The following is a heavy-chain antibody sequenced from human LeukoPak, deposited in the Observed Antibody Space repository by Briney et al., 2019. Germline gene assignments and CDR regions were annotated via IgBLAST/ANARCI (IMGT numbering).Heavy chain of an antibody. CDR2: ISSNGGST. Sequence: GGSLRLSCSASGFTFSRYAMHWVRQAPGKGLEYVSAISSNGGSTYYADSVKGRFTISRDNSKNTLYLQMSSLRAEDTAVYYCAKASRGYSYGPFDYWGQGTLVNVSS. D-gene: IGHD5-18*01. CDR3: AKASRGYSYGPFDY. V-gene: IGHV3-64D*06. CDR1: GFTFSRYA. J-gene: IGHJ4*02.